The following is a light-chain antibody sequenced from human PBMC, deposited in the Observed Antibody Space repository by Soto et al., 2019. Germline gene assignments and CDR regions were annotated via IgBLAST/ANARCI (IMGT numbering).Light chain of an antibody. Sequence: EIVLTQSPGTLSLSPGERATLSCRASQSVSSNLAWYQQKPGQAPRLLTYGASTRATGIPARFSGSGSGTEFTLTISSLQSEDFAVYYCQQYNNWPQTFGQGTKVDIK. J-gene: IGKJ1*01. CDR3: QQYNNWPQT. CDR2: GAS. V-gene: IGKV3-15*01. CDR1: QSVSSN.